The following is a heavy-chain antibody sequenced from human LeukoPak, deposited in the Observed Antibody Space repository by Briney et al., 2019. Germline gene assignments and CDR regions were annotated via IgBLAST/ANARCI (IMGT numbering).Heavy chain of an antibody. J-gene: IGHJ4*02. CDR3: AKDRVATPTPLPFDY. Sequence: PSGILSLTCAVSGGSISSSNWWSWVRQPPGKGLEWIGEIYHSGSTNYNPSLKSRVTISVDKSKNQFSLKLSSVTAADTAVYYCAKDRVATPTPLPFDYWGQGTLVTVSS. CDR2: IYHSGST. CDR1: GGSISSSNW. D-gene: IGHD5-12*01. V-gene: IGHV4-4*02.